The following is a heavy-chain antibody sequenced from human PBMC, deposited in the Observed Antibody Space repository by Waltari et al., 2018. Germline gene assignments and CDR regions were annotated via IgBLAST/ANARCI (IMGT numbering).Heavy chain of an antibody. V-gene: IGHV3-15*07. D-gene: IGHD5-12*01. CDR1: GISFTDAW. J-gene: IGHJ4*02. CDR2: IKDKADGGTI. Sequence: DVQLVESGGGFLKPGGSLRLSCSASGISFTDAWMNWVRRAPGRGLEWIGRIKDKADGGTIDYAAPVKGRFTISRDDSKNMTYLQMNSLKPDDTGVYFCLYDPSVWGQGTLVTVSS. CDR3: LYDPSV.